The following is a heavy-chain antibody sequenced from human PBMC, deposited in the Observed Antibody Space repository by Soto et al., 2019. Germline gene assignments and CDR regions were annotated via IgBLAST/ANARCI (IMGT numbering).Heavy chain of an antibody. D-gene: IGHD2-21*02. V-gene: IGHV3-48*02. CDR3: ARDRLDCGGDCYSFDY. CDR1: GFTFSSYS. J-gene: IGHJ4*02. Sequence: EVQLVESGGGLVQPGGSLRLSCAASGFTFSSYSMNWVRQAPGKGLEWASYISSSSSTIYYADSVKGRFTISRDNTKNSLYLQMNSLRDEDTAVYYCARDRLDCGGDCYSFDYWGQGTLVTVFS. CDR2: ISSSSSTI.